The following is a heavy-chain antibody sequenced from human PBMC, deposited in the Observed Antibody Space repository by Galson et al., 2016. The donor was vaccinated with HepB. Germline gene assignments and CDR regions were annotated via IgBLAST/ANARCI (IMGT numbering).Heavy chain of an antibody. CDR2: IYYTGTT. Sequence: ETLSLTCAVYGGAFSGQYWSWIRQSPGKGLEWIGNIYYTGTTQYNPPLKGRVTMSVDTSNNQFSLNLTSVTAADTAIYFCARFRAARHHFDYWGQGTLVTVSS. CDR1: GGAFSGQY. J-gene: IGHJ4*02. V-gene: IGHV4-34*01. CDR3: ARFRAARHHFDY. D-gene: IGHD6-6*01.